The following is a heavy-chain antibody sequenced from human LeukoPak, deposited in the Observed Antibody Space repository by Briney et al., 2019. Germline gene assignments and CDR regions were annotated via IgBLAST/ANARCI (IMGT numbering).Heavy chain of an antibody. J-gene: IGHJ5*02. Sequence: QTGGSLRLSCAASGFNFNNYAMSWVRQAPGKGLEWVSHIVASSGATFYADSVKGRFTISRDNSKNTLYLQMNSLRAEDTAVYYCANSLPSGYSSFFNWFDPWGQGTLVTVSS. CDR1: GFNFNNYA. CDR2: IVASSGAT. CDR3: ANSLPSGYSSFFNWFDP. V-gene: IGHV3-23*01. D-gene: IGHD6-19*01.